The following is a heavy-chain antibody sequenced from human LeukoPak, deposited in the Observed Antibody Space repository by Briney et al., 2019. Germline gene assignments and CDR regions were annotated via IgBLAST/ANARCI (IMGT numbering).Heavy chain of an antibody. V-gene: IGHV1-24*01. D-gene: IGHD6-19*01. CDR2: FDPEDGET. CDR3: ATDRSGWRLSYFDY. J-gene: IGHJ4*02. Sequence: ASVKVSCKVSGYTLAELSMHWVRQAPGKGLEWMGGFDPEDGETIYAQKFQGRVAMTEDTSTDTAYMELSSLRSEDTAVYYCATDRSGWRLSYFDYWGQGTLVTVSS. CDR1: GYTLAELS.